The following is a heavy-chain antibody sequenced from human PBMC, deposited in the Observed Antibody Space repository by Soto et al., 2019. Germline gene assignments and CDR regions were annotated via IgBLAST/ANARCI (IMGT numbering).Heavy chain of an antibody. CDR2: INSNGGST. CDR1: GFTFSSYA. Sequence: EVQLVESGGGLVQPGGSLRLSCAASGFTFSSYAMHWVRQAPGKGLEYVSTINSNGGSTHYAHSVKGRFTISRDNSKNTLYLQMGSLRAEDMAVYYCASAPRGKAYNFDYWGQGTLVTVSS. V-gene: IGHV3-64*01. D-gene: IGHD1-26*01. CDR3: ASAPRGKAYNFDY. J-gene: IGHJ4*02.